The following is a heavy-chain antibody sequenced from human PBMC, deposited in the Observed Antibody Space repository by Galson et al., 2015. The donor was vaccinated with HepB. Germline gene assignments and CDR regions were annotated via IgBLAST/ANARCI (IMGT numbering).Heavy chain of an antibody. D-gene: IGHD6-13*01. CDR2: IEWGNKK. V-gene: IGHV2-70*04. Sequence: PALVKPTQTLTLTCTFSGFSLNSREPRVSWVRQPPGKALEWLARIEWGNKKFYSASLKTRPTISKGNSQNQVVLTLTNVDPVDTATYYCVRIGPAAVDSWGLGTLVTVSS. CDR1: GFSLNSREPR. J-gene: IGHJ5*02. CDR3: VRIGPAAVDS.